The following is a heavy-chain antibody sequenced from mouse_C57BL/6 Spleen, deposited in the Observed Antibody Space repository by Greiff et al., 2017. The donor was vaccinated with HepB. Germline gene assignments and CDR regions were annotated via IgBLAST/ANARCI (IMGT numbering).Heavy chain of an antibody. J-gene: IGHJ2*01. CDR2: IWRGGST. V-gene: IGHV2-5*01. CDR1: GFSLTSYG. D-gene: IGHD1-1*01. CDR3: AKNGYYGGGNYFDY. Sequence: VKLVESGPGLVQPSQSLSITCTVSGFSLTSYGVHWVRQSPGKGLEWLGVIWRGGSTDYNAAFMSRLSITKDNSKSQVFFKMNSLQADDTAIYYCAKNGYYGGGNYFDYWGQGTTLTVSS.